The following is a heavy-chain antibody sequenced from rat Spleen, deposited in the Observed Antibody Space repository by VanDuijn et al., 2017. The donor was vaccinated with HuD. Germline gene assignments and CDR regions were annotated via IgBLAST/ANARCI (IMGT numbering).Heavy chain of an antibody. CDR1: GFSLISYS. J-gene: IGHJ3*01. CDR2: IWGDGST. D-gene: IGHD1-7*01. V-gene: IGHV2-1*01. CDR3: ARSGTMAPFDY. Sequence: QVQLKESGPGLVQPSQTPSLTCTVSGFSLISYSVHWIRQPPGKGLEWMGGIWGDGSTNYNSALKSRLSISRDTSKSQVYLRMNNLQTEDTAMYFCARSGTMAPFDYWGQGTLVTVSS.